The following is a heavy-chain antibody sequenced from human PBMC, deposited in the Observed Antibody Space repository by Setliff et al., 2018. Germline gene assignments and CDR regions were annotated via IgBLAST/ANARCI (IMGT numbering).Heavy chain of an antibody. CDR3: VRALAYYYMDV. CDR2: ISSSSTSI. V-gene: IGHV3-48*01. Sequence: PGGSLRLSCAASGFTFSSEYMNWVRQAPGKGLEWVSYISSSSTSIYSDSVKDRFTISRDNAKKSLYLQMDSLRAEDTAIYYCVRALAYYYMDVWGKGTTVTVSS. J-gene: IGHJ6*03. CDR1: GFTFSSEY.